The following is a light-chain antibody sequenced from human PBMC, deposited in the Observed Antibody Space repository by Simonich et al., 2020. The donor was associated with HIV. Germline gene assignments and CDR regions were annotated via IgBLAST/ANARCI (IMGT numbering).Light chain of an antibody. CDR3: QQYYSTPVLT. V-gene: IGKV4-1*01. CDR1: QSVLYSSNNKNY. CDR2: WAS. J-gene: IGKJ4*01. Sequence: DIVMTQSPDSLAVSLGERATINCKSSQSVLYSSNNKNYLAWYQQKPGQPPKLLIYWASTRESGVPDRFSGSGSGPDFTLTISSLQAEDVALYYCQQYYSTPVLTFGGGTKVEIK.